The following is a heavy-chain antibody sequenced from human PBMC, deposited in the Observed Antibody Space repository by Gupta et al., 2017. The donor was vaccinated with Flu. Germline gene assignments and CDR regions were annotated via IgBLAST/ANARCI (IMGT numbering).Heavy chain of an antibody. Sequence: QVQLQQWGAGLLKPSETLSLTCAVYGGSFSGYYWSWIRQPPGKGLEWIGEINHSGSTNYNPSLKSRVTISVDTSKNQFSLKLSSVTAADTAVYYCARGPRRLPTYYYYYGMDVWGQGTTVTVSS. CDR1: GGSFSGYY. CDR3: ARGPRRLPTYYYYYGMDV. D-gene: IGHD6-25*01. J-gene: IGHJ6*02. V-gene: IGHV4-34*01. CDR2: INHSGST.